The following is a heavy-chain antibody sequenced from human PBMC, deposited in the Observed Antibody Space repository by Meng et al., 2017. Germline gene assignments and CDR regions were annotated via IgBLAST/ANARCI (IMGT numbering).Heavy chain of an antibody. V-gene: IGHV1-18*01. Sequence: QVQPGQSGAVVQKPGAPVKVSCKASGYTFTSYGISWVRQAPGQGLEWMGWISAYNGNTNYAQKLQGRVTMTTDTSTSTAYMELRSLRSDDTAVYYCAQTTVTTYSEYFQHWGQGTLVTVSS. CDR1: GYTFTSYG. D-gene: IGHD4-11*01. CDR2: ISAYNGNT. CDR3: AQTTVTTYSEYFQH. J-gene: IGHJ1*01.